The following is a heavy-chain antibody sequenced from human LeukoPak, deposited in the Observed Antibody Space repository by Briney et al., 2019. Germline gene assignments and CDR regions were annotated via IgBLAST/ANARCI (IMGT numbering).Heavy chain of an antibody. J-gene: IGHJ4*02. CDR3: ARRGAGSGGLDY. CDR1: GFSFSLYA. V-gene: IGHV3-23*01. CDR2: IIETGASP. D-gene: IGHD6-19*01. Sequence: PGGSLRLSCAASGFSFSLYAMNWVRQAPGKGLEWVSTIIETGASPYYADSVRGRFTVSRDSSKSMFYLQMYSLRAEDTAIYYCARRGAGSGGLDYWGQGTLVTVSS.